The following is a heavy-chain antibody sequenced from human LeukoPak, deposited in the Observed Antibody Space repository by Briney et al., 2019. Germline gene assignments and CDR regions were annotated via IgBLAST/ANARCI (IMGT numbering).Heavy chain of an antibody. Sequence: SETLSLTCTVSGGSISSYYCSWIRQPPGKGLEWIGYIYYSGGTNYNPSLKSRVTISVDTSKNQFSLKLSSVTAADTAVYYCARQEGTEDYWGQGSLVTVSS. V-gene: IGHV4-59*08. CDR3: ARQEGTEDY. CDR2: IYYSGGT. J-gene: IGHJ4*02. D-gene: IGHD2-8*02. CDR1: GGSISSYY.